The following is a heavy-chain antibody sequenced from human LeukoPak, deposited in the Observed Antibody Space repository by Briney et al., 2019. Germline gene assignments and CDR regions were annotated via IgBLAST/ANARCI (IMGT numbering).Heavy chain of an antibody. CDR1: GYSFNSGYY. CDR3: AKQRGATPYYFDY. CDR2: IHHSGST. V-gene: IGHV4-38-2*02. J-gene: IGHJ4*02. D-gene: IGHD1-26*01. Sequence: SETLSLTCTVSGYSFNSGYYWGCIRQAPGKGLEWIGNIHHSGSTYYNPSLKSRVTISVDSSKNGFSLKLNSVTAADTAVYYCAKQRGATPYYFDYWGQGTLVTVSS.